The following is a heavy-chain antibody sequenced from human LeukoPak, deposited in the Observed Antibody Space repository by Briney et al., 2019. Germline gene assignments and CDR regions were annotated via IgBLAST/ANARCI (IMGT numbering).Heavy chain of an antibody. CDR3: ARDAGQATPFDY. CDR2: IRRDGTT. V-gene: IGHV3-74*01. CDR1: GFTVSSYW. Sequence: GGSLTLSCAASGFTVSSYWIHWVRQAPGKGLVWVSLIRRDGTTSFAASVQGRFTISRDNARNTLYLQMNSLAAEDTAVYYCARDAGQATPFDYWGPGTLVNVSS. D-gene: IGHD2-15*01. J-gene: IGHJ4*02.